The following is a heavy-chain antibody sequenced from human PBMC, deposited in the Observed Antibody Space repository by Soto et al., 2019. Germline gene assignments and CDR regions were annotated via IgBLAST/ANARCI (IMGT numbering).Heavy chain of an antibody. CDR1: GFTFSDYY. CDR2: ISSSGSTI. CDR3: VSPPADTGPYYYYYYYMDV. V-gene: IGHV3-11*01. D-gene: IGHD5-18*01. J-gene: IGHJ6*03. Sequence: QVQLVESGGGLVKPGGSLRLSCAASGFTFSDYYMSWIRQAPGKGLEWVSYISSSGSTIYYADSVKGRFTISRDNAKNSLYLQMNSLRAEDTAVYYCVSPPADTGPYYYYYYYMDVWGKGTTVTVSS.